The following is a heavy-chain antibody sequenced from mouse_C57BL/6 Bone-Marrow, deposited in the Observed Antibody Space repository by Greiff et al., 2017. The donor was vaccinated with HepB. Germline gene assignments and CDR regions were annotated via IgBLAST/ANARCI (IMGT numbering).Heavy chain of an antibody. J-gene: IGHJ2*01. CDR3: ARSGYDYDEDD. D-gene: IGHD2-4*01. V-gene: IGHV1-76*01. Sequence: SGAELVRPGASVKLSCKASGYTFTDYYINWVRQRPGQGLAWIARIYPGSGNTYYNEKFKGKATLTAEKSSSTAYMQLSSLTSEDAAVYFCARSGYDYDEDDWGQGTTLTVSS. CDR2: IYPGSGNT. CDR1: GYTFTDYY.